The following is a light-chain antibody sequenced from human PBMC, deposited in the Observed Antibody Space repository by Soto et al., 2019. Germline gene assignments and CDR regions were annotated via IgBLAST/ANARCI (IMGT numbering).Light chain of an antibody. CDR2: DVT. CDR1: SSDVGGFNY. CDR3: CSYAGSYTSYV. V-gene: IGLV2-11*01. Sequence: QSALTQPRSVSGSPGQSVTISCTGTSSDVGGFNYVSWYQQHPGKAPKVMIYDVTKRPSGVPDRFSGSRSGNTASLTISGLQAEDEADYYCCSYAGSYTSYVFGTGTKLIVL. J-gene: IGLJ1*01.